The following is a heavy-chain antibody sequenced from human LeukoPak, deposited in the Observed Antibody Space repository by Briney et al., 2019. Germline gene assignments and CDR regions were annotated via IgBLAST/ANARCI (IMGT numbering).Heavy chain of an antibody. V-gene: IGHV5-51*01. J-gene: IGHJ4*02. Sequence: GASLQISCKGSGYSFTTYWIGWVRQMPGKGLEWMGIIYPGDSDTTYSPSFQGQVIMSVDKSISTAHLQWSSQKASDTAMYYCARHLVVGSWVDYWGQGTLVTVSS. D-gene: IGHD6-13*01. CDR2: IYPGDSDT. CDR1: GYSFTTYW. CDR3: ARHLVVGSWVDY.